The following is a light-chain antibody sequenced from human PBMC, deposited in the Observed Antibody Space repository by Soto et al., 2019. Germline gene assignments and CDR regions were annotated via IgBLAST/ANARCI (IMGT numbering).Light chain of an antibody. CDR3: QQRSNCPIT. Sequence: IVCTQSRSTLSLSPGERAPLSCRASQSVSSYLAWYQQKPGQAPRLLIYDASNRATGIPARFSGSGSGTDFTLTISSLEPEDFAVYYCQQRSNCPITFGQGTRLEIK. CDR1: QSVSSY. V-gene: IGKV3-11*01. CDR2: DAS. J-gene: IGKJ5*01.